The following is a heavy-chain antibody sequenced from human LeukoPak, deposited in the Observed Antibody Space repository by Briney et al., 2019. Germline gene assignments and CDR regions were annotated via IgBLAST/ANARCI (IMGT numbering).Heavy chain of an antibody. D-gene: IGHD3-3*01. CDR2: IKSKTDGGTT. CDR3: TTAQVVIISPNAFDI. Sequence: PGGSLRLSCAASGFTFSNTWMSWVRQAPGKGLEWVGRIKSKTDGGTTDYAAPVKGRFTISRDDSKNTLYLQMNSLKTEDTAVYYCTTAQVVIISPNAFDIWGQGTMVTVSS. V-gene: IGHV3-15*01. CDR1: GFTFSNTW. J-gene: IGHJ3*02.